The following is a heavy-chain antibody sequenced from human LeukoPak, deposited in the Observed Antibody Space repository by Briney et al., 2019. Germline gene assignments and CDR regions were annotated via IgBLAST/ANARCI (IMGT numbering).Heavy chain of an antibody. Sequence: GGSLRLSCAASGFTFSSYAMHWVRQAPGKGLEWVAVISYDGSNKYYADSVKGRFTISRDNSKNTLYLQMNSLRAEDTAVYYCAREEEGASSDWFDPWGQGTLVTVSS. J-gene: IGHJ5*02. D-gene: IGHD1-26*01. CDR1: GFTFSSYA. CDR3: AREEEGASSDWFDP. CDR2: ISYDGSNK. V-gene: IGHV3-30*01.